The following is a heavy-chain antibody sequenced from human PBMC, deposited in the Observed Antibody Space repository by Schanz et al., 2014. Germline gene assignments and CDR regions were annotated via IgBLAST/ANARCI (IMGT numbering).Heavy chain of an antibody. CDR2: IIPILGIA. CDR1: GGTFSSFG. Sequence: QVQLVQSGAEVKKPGSSVKVSCTASGGTFSSFGINWVRQAPGQGLEWMGRIIPILGIANYAQKFQGRVTITADRSTSTAYMELSSLRSEDTAVYYCARGYGDSPTDFWGQGTLVTVSS. D-gene: IGHD4-17*01. CDR3: ARGYGDSPTDF. V-gene: IGHV1-69*04. J-gene: IGHJ4*02.